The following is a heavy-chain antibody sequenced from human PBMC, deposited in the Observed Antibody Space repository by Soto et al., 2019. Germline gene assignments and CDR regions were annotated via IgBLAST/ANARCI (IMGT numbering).Heavy chain of an antibody. Sequence: QVQLQQWGAGLLKPSETLSLTCAVYGGSFSGYYWSWIRQPPGKGLEWIGEINHSGSTNYNPSLKRRVTISGDTSKNHVSLKLSSVTAADTAVYSCARFGSRVLLWFGEFLEEYAFDIWGQGTMVTVSS. D-gene: IGHD3-10*01. J-gene: IGHJ3*02. CDR1: GGSFSGYY. CDR3: ARFGSRVLLWFGEFLEEYAFDI. CDR2: INHSGST. V-gene: IGHV4-34*01.